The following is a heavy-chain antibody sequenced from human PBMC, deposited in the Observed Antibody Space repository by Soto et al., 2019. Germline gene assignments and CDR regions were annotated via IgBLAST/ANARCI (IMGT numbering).Heavy chain of an antibody. CDR2: ISAYNGNT. CDR3: AREVAAAGGEYDY. D-gene: IGHD6-13*01. V-gene: IGHV1-18*01. CDR1: GYTFTSYG. Sequence: QVQLVQSGAEVKNPGASVKVSCKASGYTFTSYGIGWVRQAPGQGLEWMGWISAYNGNTNYAQNLQGRVTMTTDTPTSTAYRELRSLRSDDTAVYYCAREVAAAGGEYDYWGQGTLVTVSS. J-gene: IGHJ4*02.